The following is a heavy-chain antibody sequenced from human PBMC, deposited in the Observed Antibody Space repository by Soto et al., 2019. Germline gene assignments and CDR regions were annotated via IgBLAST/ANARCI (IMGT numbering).Heavy chain of an antibody. CDR1: GFSFSDYS. V-gene: IGHV3-48*01. D-gene: IGHD3-3*01. CDR3: ARDYNDFWSCHFDY. Sequence: EVHLVESGGRLVQPGGSLRLSCAASGFSFSDYSMNWVRQAPGRGLEWVSYISSSSFTIHYADSVEGRFAISRDNAKNSLYLQMNSLRAEETAVYYCARDYNDFWSCHFDYWGQGALVTVSS. CDR2: ISSSSFTI. J-gene: IGHJ4*02.